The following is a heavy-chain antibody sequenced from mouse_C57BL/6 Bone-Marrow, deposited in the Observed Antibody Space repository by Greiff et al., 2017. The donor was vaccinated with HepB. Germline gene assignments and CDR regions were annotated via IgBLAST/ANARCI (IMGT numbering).Heavy chain of an antibody. CDR1: GFSLTSYG. Sequence: VQGVESGPGLVQPSQSLSITCTVSGFSLTSYGVHWVRQSPGKGLEWLGVIWRGGSTDYNAAFMSRLSITKDNSKSQVFFKMNSLQADDTAIYYCAPSANWDPFYAMDYWGQGTSVTVSS. CDR2: IWRGGST. V-gene: IGHV2-5*01. CDR3: APSANWDPFYAMDY. D-gene: IGHD4-1*01. J-gene: IGHJ4*01.